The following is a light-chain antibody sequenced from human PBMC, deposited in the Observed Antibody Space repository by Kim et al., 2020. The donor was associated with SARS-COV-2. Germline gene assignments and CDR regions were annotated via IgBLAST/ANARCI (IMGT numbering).Light chain of an antibody. CDR1: SHRSKC. CDR3: NSRDSNDNGV. CDR2: GKN. Sequence: GLGQTVRITCEGDSHRSKCATWYKQKQGQVPIVVIYGKNNRPAGIPDRFAGASEGNTASLTITGTQAGEEADYDCNSRDSNDNGVFGGGTKLTVL. V-gene: IGLV3-19*01. J-gene: IGLJ2*01.